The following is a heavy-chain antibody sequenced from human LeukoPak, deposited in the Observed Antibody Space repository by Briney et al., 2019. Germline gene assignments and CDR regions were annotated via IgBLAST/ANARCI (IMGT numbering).Heavy chain of an antibody. Sequence: PGGSLRLSCAASGFTFSSYVMSWVRQAPGKGLEWVSAISGSGGSTYYADSVKGRFTISRDNSKNTVHLQMNSLRAEDTAMYYCARRAGDYSHPYDYWGQGTLVTVSS. J-gene: IGHJ4*02. CDR2: ISGSGGST. V-gene: IGHV3-23*01. CDR3: ARRAGDYSHPYDY. CDR1: GFTFSSYV. D-gene: IGHD3-22*01.